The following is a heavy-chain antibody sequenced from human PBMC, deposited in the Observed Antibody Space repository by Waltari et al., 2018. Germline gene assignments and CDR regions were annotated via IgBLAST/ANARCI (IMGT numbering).Heavy chain of an antibody. Sequence: QVQLWESGGGLVQPGRSLRLSCRASGFTFSNHGMQWVRQAPGKGLEVVAVVGHDGHTKYYGGSVEGRFTVTRDNSMNTMYLDMNSLRIDDTAIYYCAKEFGGAGSSYMSYFDSWGQGTLVTVSS. J-gene: IGHJ4*02. CDR2: VGHDGHTK. CDR3: AKEFGGAGSSYMSYFDS. D-gene: IGHD3-10*01. CDR1: GFTFSNHG. V-gene: IGHV3-33*03.